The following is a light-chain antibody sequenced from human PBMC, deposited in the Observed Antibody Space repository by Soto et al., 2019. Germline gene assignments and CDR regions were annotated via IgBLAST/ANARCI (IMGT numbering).Light chain of an antibody. V-gene: IGKV4-1*01. Sequence: DIVMTRSPDSLAVSLGERATINCKSSQSLLYSSNNKNYLAWYQQKPGQPPELLIYWASTRESGVPDRFSGSGSGTDFTLTISSLQAEDVAVYYCQQYYSTPRTFGQGTKLEIK. CDR2: WAS. CDR1: QSLLYSSNNKNY. CDR3: QQYYSTPRT. J-gene: IGKJ2*01.